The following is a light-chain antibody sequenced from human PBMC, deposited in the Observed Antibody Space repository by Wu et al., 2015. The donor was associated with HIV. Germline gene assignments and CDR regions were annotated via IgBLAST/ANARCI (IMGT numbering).Light chain of an antibody. CDR3: QQLNGYPLT. CDR2: AAS. V-gene: IGKV1-9*01. J-gene: IGKJ4*01. CDR1: QGISSY. Sequence: DIQMTQSPSSLSASVGDRVTITCRASQGISSYLAWYQQQPGKAPKLLIYAASTLQSGVPSRFSGSGSGTEFTLTINSLQPEDFATYYCQQLNGYPLTFGGGTKVEIK.